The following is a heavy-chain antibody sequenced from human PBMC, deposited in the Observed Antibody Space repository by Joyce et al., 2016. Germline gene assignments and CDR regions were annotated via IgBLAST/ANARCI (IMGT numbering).Heavy chain of an antibody. Sequence: EVQLVESGRGLVQPGGSLGLSCAASGFTFSDHFRDWVRQAPGTVLEWVGRIRNKANSYTTEYAASVKGRFTISRDDSKNSLYLQMNSLKAEDTAVYYCARDKDGNPDYWGQGTLVTVSS. CDR1: GFTFSDHF. D-gene: IGHD4-23*01. CDR2: IRNKANSYTT. CDR3: ARDKDGNPDY. V-gene: IGHV3-72*01. J-gene: IGHJ4*02.